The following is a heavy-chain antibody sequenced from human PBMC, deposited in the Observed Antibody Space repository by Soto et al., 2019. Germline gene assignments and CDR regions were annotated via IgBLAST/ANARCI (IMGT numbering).Heavy chain of an antibody. V-gene: IGHV1-18*01. CDR2: ISAYNGNT. D-gene: IGHD5-18*01. CDR1: GYTFTSYG. J-gene: IGHJ6*02. Sequence: ASVKVSCKASGYTFTSYGISWVRQAPGQGLEWMGWISAYNGNTNYAQKLQGRVTMTTDTSTSTAYMELRSLRAEDTAVYYCVRDGYPAWVYGVDVWGQGTTVTVSS. CDR3: VRDGYPAWVYGVDV.